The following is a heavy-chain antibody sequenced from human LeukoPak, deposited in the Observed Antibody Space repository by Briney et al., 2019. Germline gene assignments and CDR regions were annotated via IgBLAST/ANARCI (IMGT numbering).Heavy chain of an antibody. CDR1: GFTFSDYY. V-gene: IGHV3-11*04. CDR2: ISSSGSTI. CDR3: VRDWGYDSSGYWQKYFDT. Sequence: GGSLRLSCAASGFTFSDYYMSWIRQAPGKGLEWVSYISSSGSTIYYADFVKGRFTISRDNAKNSLYLQMNSLRAEDTAVYYCVRDWGYDSSGYWQKYFDTWGQGTLVTVSS. D-gene: IGHD3-22*01. J-gene: IGHJ4*02.